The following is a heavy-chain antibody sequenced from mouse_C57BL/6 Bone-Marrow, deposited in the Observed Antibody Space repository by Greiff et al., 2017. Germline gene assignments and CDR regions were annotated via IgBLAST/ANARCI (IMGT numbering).Heavy chain of an antibody. Sequence: VQLQQSGAELARPGASVKLSCKASGYTFTSYGISWVKQRTGQGLEWIGEIYPRSGNTYYNEKFKGKATLTADKSSSTAYMELRSLTSEDSAVYFCARGGYSNPPYYAMDYWGQGTSVTVSS. CDR3: ARGGYSNPPYYAMDY. CDR2: IYPRSGNT. CDR1: GYTFTSYG. D-gene: IGHD2-5*01. V-gene: IGHV1-81*01. J-gene: IGHJ4*01.